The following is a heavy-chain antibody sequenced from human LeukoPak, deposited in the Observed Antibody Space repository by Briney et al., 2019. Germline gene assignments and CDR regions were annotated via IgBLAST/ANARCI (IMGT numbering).Heavy chain of an antibody. CDR2: IYYSGST. V-gene: IGHV4-59*01. Sequence: SETLSLTCTVSGSSISSYYWSWIRQPPGKGLEWIGYIYYSGSTNYNPSLKSRVTISVDTSKNQFSLKLSSVTAADTAVYYCARAGGYVLYFDSWGQGTLVTVSS. J-gene: IGHJ4*02. CDR1: GSSISSYY. CDR3: ARAGGYVLYFDS. D-gene: IGHD5-12*01.